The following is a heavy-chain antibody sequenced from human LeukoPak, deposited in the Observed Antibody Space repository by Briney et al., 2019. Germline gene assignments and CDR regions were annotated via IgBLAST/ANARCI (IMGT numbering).Heavy chain of an antibody. J-gene: IGHJ4*02. V-gene: IGHV7-4-1*02. CDR1: GYTFTSYA. D-gene: IGHD6-13*01. Sequence: ASVKVSCKASGYTFTSYAMNWVRQAPGQGLEWMGWINTNTGNPTYAQGFTGRFLFTLDTSVSTAYLQLSSLKAEDTPVYYCARGSYSSSWFWGQGTLVTVSS. CDR3: ARGSYSSSWF. CDR2: INTNTGNP.